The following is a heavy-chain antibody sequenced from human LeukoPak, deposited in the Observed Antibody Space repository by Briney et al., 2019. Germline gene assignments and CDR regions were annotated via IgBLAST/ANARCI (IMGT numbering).Heavy chain of an antibody. J-gene: IGHJ3*02. Sequence: GRSLRLSCAASGFTFDDYAMHWVRQAPGKGLEWVSGISWNSGSIGYADSVKGRFTISRDNAKNSLYLQMNSLRAEDTALYYCAKDRRYFDWLGDAFDIWGQGTMVTVSS. CDR3: AKDRRYFDWLGDAFDI. V-gene: IGHV3-9*01. CDR1: GFTFDDYA. CDR2: ISWNSGSI. D-gene: IGHD3-9*01.